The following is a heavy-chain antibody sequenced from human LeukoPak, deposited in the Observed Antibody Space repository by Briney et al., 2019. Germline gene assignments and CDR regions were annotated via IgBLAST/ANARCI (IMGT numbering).Heavy chain of an antibody. Sequence: SETLSLTCTVSGGSISSYYWTWIRQPPGKGQEWIGYIHYSGSTIYNPSLKSRVTISVDTSKNQFSLKLSSVTAADTAMYYCARSYCSGGGCYSNWFDPWGQGTLVTVSS. V-gene: IGHV4-59*01. CDR1: GGSISSYY. J-gene: IGHJ5*02. D-gene: IGHD2-15*01. CDR2: IHYSGST. CDR3: ARSYCSGGGCYSNWFDP.